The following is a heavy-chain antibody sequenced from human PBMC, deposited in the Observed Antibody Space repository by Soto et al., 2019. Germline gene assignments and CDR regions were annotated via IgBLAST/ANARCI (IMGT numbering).Heavy chain of an antibody. CDR3: ARRTVVATIKGLLDY. CDR1: GGSFSEFY. V-gene: IGHV4-34*01. Sequence: PSETLSLTCAVYGGSFSEFYWSWIRQPPGKGLEWIGEINHSGSTNYNPSLKSRVTISVDTSKNQFSLKLSSVTAADTAVYYCARRTVVATIKGLLDYWGQGTLVTVSS. D-gene: IGHD5-12*01. CDR2: INHSGST. J-gene: IGHJ4*02.